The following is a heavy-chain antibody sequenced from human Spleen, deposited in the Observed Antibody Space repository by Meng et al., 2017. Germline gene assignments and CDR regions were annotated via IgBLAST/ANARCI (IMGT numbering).Heavy chain of an antibody. J-gene: IGHJ3*02. CDR3: AAGSRGLLDAFDI. CDR2: IYYTGST. CDR1: GGSISSYY. D-gene: IGHD6-13*01. V-gene: IGHV4-59*01. Sequence: SETLSLTCTASGGSISSYYWNWIRQPPGKGLEWIGYIYYTGSTNYNPSLKSRVTMSVDTSKKQFSLKLSSVTAADTAVYYCAAGSRGLLDAFDIWGQGTMVTVSS.